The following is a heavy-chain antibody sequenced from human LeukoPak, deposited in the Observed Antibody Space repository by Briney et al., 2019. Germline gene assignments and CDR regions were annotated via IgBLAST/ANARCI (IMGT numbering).Heavy chain of an antibody. CDR1: GGSISSSNW. CDR3: ARVNTVGPITFLSVENWFDP. D-gene: IGHD4-23*01. CDR2: IYHSGTT. Sequence: PSETLSLTCAVSGGSISSSNWWSWVRQPPWKGLEWIGEIYHSGTTNYNPSLKSRVTISVDKSKNQFSLKLSSVTAADTAVYYCARVNTVGPITFLSVENWFDPWGQGTLVTVSS. V-gene: IGHV4-4*02. J-gene: IGHJ5*02.